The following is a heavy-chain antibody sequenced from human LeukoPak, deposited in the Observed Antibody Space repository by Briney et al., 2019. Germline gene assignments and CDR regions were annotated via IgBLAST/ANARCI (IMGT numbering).Heavy chain of an antibody. CDR1: GFTFSSYW. Sequence: GGSLRLSCAASGFTFSSYWMNWARQAPGKGLEWVASINHNGNVNYYVDSVKGRFTISRDNAKNSLYLQMNSLRAEDTAVYYCARATASMVRGVSDYWGQGTLVTVSS. CDR2: INHNGNVN. V-gene: IGHV3-7*01. J-gene: IGHJ4*02. D-gene: IGHD3-10*01. CDR3: ARATASMVRGVSDY.